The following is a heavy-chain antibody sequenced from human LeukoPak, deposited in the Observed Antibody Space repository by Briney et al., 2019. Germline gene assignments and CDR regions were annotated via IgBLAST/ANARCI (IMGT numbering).Heavy chain of an antibody. CDR3: AKGGDYDILTAYYNS. CDR1: GFTFKTYG. CDR2: ISGGGAET. J-gene: IGHJ4*02. Sequence: PGGSLRLSCEASGFTFKTYGMNWVRQAPGKGLEWVSSISGGGAETYYADSVKGRFTISRDNSKDTLYLRMNSLTAEDTAVYYCAKGGDYDILTAYYNSWGQGTLSPSPQ. V-gene: IGHV3-23*01. D-gene: IGHD3-9*01.